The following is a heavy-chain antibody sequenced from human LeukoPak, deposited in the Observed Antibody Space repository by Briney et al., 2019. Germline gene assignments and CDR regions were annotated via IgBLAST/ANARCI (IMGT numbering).Heavy chain of an antibody. CDR3: ASGDFWSGDLIQH. CDR2: IYTSGST. J-gene: IGHJ1*01. Sequence: KPSETLSLTCAVYGGSFSPYYWSWLRQPAGKGLEWIGRIYTSGSTKYNPSLKSRVTISVDTSKNQFSLKLSCVTAADTAVYYCASGDFWSGDLIQHWGQGTLVTVSS. D-gene: IGHD3-3*01. V-gene: IGHV4-59*10. CDR1: GGSFSPYY.